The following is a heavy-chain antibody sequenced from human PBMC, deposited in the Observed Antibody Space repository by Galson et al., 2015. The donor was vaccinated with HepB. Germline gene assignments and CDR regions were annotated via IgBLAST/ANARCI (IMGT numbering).Heavy chain of an antibody. CDR2: IYITGST. D-gene: IGHD6-13*01. CDR3: TRDDRGAAAGY. J-gene: IGHJ4*02. V-gene: IGHV4-61*02. CDR1: GASMSSGSYY. Sequence: TLSLTCTVSGASMSSGSYYWSWVRQPGGKGLEWIGRIYITGSTTYNPSLKSRLTMSVDTSKNQFSLTLTSVTAVDTALYFCTRDDRGAAAGYWGQGTLVTVSS.